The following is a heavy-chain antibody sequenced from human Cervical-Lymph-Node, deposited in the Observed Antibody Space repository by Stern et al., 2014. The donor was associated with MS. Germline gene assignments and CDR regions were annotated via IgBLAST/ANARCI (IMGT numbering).Heavy chain of an antibody. CDR2: IYSGGST. Sequence: EVHLVESGGGLIQPGGSLRLSCAASGFIVSSNYMSWVRQAPGKGLECVSVIYSGGSTYYADSVKGRFTISRDNSKNTLYLQMNSLRAEDTAVYYCARDLVTRDAFDIWGQGTMVTVSS. V-gene: IGHV3-53*01. J-gene: IGHJ3*02. CDR3: ARDLVTRDAFDI. D-gene: IGHD2-21*02. CDR1: GFIVSSNY.